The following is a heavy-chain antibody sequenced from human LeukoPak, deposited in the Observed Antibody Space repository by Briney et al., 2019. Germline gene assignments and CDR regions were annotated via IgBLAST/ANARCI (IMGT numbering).Heavy chain of an antibody. V-gene: IGHV4-4*02. D-gene: IGHD2-15*01. CDR1: GGSISSGYW. CDR3: ATYGPTSGGYTFEY. Sequence: TTSETLSLTCAASGGSISSGYWWSWVRQPPMQGLEWIGEIIDSGSTNYNPSLKGRITISLDKTKNQFSLNVNSVTAADAAVYYCATYGPTSGGYTFEYWGQGILVTVSS. CDR2: IIDSGST. J-gene: IGHJ4*02.